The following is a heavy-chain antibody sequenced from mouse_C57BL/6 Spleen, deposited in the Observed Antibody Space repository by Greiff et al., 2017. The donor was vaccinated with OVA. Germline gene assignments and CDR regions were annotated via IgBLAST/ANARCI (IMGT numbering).Heavy chain of an antibody. Sequence: EVKLMESGEGLVKPGGSLKLSCAASGFTFSSYAMSWVRQTPEKRLEWVAYISSGGDYIYYADTVKGRFTISRDNARNTLYLQMSSLKSEDTAMYYCTRDRGQLSLYYAMDYWGQGTSVTVSS. CDR1: GFTFSSYA. D-gene: IGHD3-2*02. V-gene: IGHV5-9-1*02. J-gene: IGHJ4*01. CDR3: TRDRGQLSLYYAMDY. CDR2: ISSGGDYI.